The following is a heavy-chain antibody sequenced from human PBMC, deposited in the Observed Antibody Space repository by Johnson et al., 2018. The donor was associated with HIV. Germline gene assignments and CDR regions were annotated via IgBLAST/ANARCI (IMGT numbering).Heavy chain of an antibody. V-gene: IGHV3-30*18. CDR3: AKEVGATPYAAFDI. D-gene: IGHD1-26*01. Sequence: QVQLVESGGGLVQPGRSLRLSCAASGFTFSSYSVHWVRQAPGKGLECVAVISYDGSNKYYADSVKGRFTISRDNSKNTLYLQMNSLKTEDTAVYYCAKEVGATPYAAFDIWGQGTMVTVSS. CDR1: GFTFSSYS. J-gene: IGHJ3*02. CDR2: ISYDGSNK.